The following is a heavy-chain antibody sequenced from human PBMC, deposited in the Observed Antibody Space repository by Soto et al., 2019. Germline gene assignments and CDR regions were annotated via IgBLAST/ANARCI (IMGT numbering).Heavy chain of an antibody. CDR3: ARASQVLLWFGESPMDV. J-gene: IGHJ6*02. CDR1: GGSISSSSYY. D-gene: IGHD3-10*01. V-gene: IGHV4-39*01. Sequence: SLTCTVSGGSISSSSYYWGWIRQPPGKGLEWIGSIYYSGSTYYNPSLKSRVTISVDTSKNQFSLKLSSVTAADTAVYYCARASQVLLWFGESPMDVWGQGTTVTVSS. CDR2: IYYSGST.